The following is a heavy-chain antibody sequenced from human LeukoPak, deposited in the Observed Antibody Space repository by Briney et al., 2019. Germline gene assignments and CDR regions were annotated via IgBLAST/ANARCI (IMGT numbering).Heavy chain of an antibody. CDR2: INPDASVT. Sequence: AGGSLRLSCAASGFTFSRFWFHWVRQVPGKGLVWVSRINPDASVTTYADSVKGRFTISRDNTKNTLYLQMNSLTVEDTAVYYCANDITGFYDYWGQGTLVTVSS. V-gene: IGHV3-74*01. CDR3: ANDITGFYDY. CDR1: GFTFSRFW. J-gene: IGHJ4*02. D-gene: IGHD1-20*01.